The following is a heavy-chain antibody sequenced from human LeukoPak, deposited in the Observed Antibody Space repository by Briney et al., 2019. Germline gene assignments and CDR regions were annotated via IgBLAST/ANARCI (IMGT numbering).Heavy chain of an antibody. CDR2: ISSSSGTI. CDR3: ARDHAYAFDI. Sequence: GGSLRLSCAASVFTFSDYSVNWVCQAPGKGLEWISYISSSSGTIYYADSVKGRFTISRDNAKNSLYLQMNSLRDEDTAVYYCARDHAYAFDIWGQGTMVTVSS. J-gene: IGHJ3*02. CDR1: VFTFSDYS. V-gene: IGHV3-48*02.